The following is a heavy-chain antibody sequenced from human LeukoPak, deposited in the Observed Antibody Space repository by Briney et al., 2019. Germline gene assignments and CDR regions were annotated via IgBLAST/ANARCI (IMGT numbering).Heavy chain of an antibody. CDR2: FDPEDGET. J-gene: IGHJ5*02. CDR1: GYTLTELS. Sequence: ASVKVSCKVSGYTLTELSMHWVRQAPGKGLEWMGGFDPEDGETIYAQKFQGRVTMTEDTSTDTAYMELSSLRSEDTAVHYCATGDGSLYYDFWSGYYTWGQGTLVTVSS. V-gene: IGHV1-24*01. D-gene: IGHD3-3*01. CDR3: ATGDGSLYYDFWSGYYT.